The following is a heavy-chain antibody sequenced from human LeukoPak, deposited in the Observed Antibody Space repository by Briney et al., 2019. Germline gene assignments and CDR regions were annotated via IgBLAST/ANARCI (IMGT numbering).Heavy chain of an antibody. D-gene: IGHD1-1*01. CDR3: ARRAYSAAYWKHFDY. Sequence: SETLSLTCTVSGGSISSSSDYWGWIRQAPGKGLEWIGSIYYHENTYYNSSLKSRVTISVDTSKNQFSLKLNSVTAADTAVYFCARRAYSAAYWKHFDYWGQGILVTVSS. CDR1: GGSISSSSDY. V-gene: IGHV4-39*01. CDR2: IYYHENT. J-gene: IGHJ4*02.